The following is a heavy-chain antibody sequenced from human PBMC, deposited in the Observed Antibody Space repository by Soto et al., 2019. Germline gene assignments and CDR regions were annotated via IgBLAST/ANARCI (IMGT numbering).Heavy chain of an antibody. CDR2: ISAYNGNT. J-gene: IGHJ4*02. D-gene: IGHD3-10*02. Sequence: ASVKVSCKASGYTFTSYGISWVRQAPGQGLEWMGWISAYNGNTNYAQKLQGRVTMTTDTSTSTAYMELRSPRSDDTAVYYCARDRTPATMFSYYFDYWGQGTLVTVSS. V-gene: IGHV1-18*01. CDR3: ARDRTPATMFSYYFDY. CDR1: GYTFTSYG.